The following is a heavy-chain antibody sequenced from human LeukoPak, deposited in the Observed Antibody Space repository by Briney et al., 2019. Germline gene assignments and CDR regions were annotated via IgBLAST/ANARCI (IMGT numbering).Heavy chain of an antibody. CDR2: INYSGNT. CDR3: ARGDYYYGSGSYYNPGYFDY. CDR1: GGSISSYY. V-gene: IGHV4-59*01. D-gene: IGHD3-10*01. J-gene: IGHJ4*02. Sequence: SSETLSLTCTVSGGSISSYYWTYIRQPPGKGLEWIGYINYSGNTNYNPSLKSRVTISIDTSKNQFSLKLSSVTAADTAVYYCARGDYYYGSGSYYNPGYFDYWGQGTLVTVSS.